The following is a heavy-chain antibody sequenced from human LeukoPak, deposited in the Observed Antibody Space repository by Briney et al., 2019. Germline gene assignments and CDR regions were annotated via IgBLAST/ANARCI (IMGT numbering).Heavy chain of an antibody. CDR2: ISGSGGST. CDR3: AKDPKYDSSGIDY. J-gene: IGHJ4*02. Sequence: GGTLRLSCAASGFTFSSYGMSGVRQAPGKGLEWVSAISGSGGSTYYADSVKGRFTISRDNSKNTLYLQMNSLRAEDTAVYYCAKDPKYDSSGIDYWGQGTLVTVSS. CDR1: GFTFSSYG. V-gene: IGHV3-23*01. D-gene: IGHD3-22*01.